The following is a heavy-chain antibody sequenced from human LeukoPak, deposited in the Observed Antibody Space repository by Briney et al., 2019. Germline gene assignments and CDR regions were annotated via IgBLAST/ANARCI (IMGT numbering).Heavy chain of an antibody. CDR3: AREGIAAAGTCDY. D-gene: IGHD6-13*01. Sequence: GGSLRLSCAASGFTVSSNYMSWVRQAPGKGLEWVSVIYSGGSTYYADSVKGRFTISRDNSKNTLYLQMNSLRAEDTAVYYCAREGIAAAGTCDYWGQGNLVTVSS. CDR1: GFTVSSNY. CDR2: IYSGGST. J-gene: IGHJ4*02. V-gene: IGHV3-53*01.